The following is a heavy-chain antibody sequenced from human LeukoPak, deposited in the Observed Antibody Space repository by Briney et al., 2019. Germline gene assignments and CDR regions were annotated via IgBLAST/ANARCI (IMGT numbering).Heavy chain of an antibody. CDR2: SNAGNGST. V-gene: IGHV1-3*02. D-gene: IGHD2-2*01. J-gene: IGHJ4*02. Sequence: GASVKVSFKASGYTFTSYAMHWVRQAPGQRMEWMGWSNAGNGSTNYSHEFQERVTITRDTSASTAYMDLSSLRSEDMAVYYCARTPRPREHCSSTSCYAGYFDYWGQGTLVTVSS. CDR1: GYTFTSYA. CDR3: ARTPRPREHCSSTSCYAGYFDY.